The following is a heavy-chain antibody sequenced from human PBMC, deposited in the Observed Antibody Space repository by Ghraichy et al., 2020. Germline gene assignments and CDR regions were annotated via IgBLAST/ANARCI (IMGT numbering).Heavy chain of an antibody. Sequence: GGSLRLSCAASGFTFSNFWMHWVRQAPGKGLVWVSHINSDGSITNYADSVKGRFTISRDNAKNTLYLQMNSLRAEDTAVYYCCLMTTLTVGGQGTLVTVSS. CDR2: INSDGSIT. D-gene: IGHD3-16*01. V-gene: IGHV3-74*01. CDR1: GFTFSNFW. J-gene: IGHJ4*02. CDR3: CLMTTLTV.